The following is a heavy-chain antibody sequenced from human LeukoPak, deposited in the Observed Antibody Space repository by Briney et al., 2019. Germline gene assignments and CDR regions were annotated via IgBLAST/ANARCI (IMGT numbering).Heavy chain of an antibody. CDR2: IIPIFGTA. V-gene: IGHV1-69*05. Sequence: ASVKVSCKAAGGTFSSYAISWVRQAPGQGLEWMGGIIPIFGTANYAQKFQGRVTITTDESTSTAYMELCSLRSEDTAVYYCGNSRLGYYYYMDVWGKGTTVTVSS. CDR3: GNSRLGYYYYMDV. D-gene: IGHD2/OR15-2a*01. J-gene: IGHJ6*03. CDR1: GGTFSSYA.